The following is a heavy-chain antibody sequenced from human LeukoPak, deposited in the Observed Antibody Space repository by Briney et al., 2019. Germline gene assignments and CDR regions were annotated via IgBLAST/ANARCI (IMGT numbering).Heavy chain of an antibody. CDR3: AAVLRYFDWLFS. V-gene: IGHV1-24*01. CDR1: GYTLTELS. J-gene: IGHJ4*02. Sequence: GASVKVSCKVSGYTLTELSMHWVRQAPGKGLEWMGGFDPEDGETIYAQKFQGRVTMTEDTSTDTAYMKLSSLRSEDTAVYYCAAVLRYFDWLFSWGQGTLVTVSS. D-gene: IGHD3-9*01. CDR2: FDPEDGET.